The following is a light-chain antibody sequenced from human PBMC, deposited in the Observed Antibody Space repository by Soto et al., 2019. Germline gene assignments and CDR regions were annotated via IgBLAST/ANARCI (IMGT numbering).Light chain of an antibody. J-gene: IGKJ1*01. CDR1: QSVSNNY. Sequence: EIVLTQSPGTLSLSPGERATLSCRASQSVSNNYLAWYQQKPGQAPRLLIYGASNRATGIPARFSGSGSGTDFTLTISRLEPEDFAVYYCQQYGSSRKTFGQGTKVDIK. CDR2: GAS. V-gene: IGKV3-20*01. CDR3: QQYGSSRKT.